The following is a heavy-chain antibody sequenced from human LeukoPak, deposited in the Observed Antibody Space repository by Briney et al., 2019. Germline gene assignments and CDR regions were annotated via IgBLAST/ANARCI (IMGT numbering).Heavy chain of an antibody. Sequence: SGGSLRLSCAGSGFTFSSHWMSWVRQAPGKGLEWVVNIKQDGSEKYYVDSVKGRFTISRENAKNSLYLQMNNLRAEDTAVYYCVRGKRYNDLLTGYYSFDYWGQGTLVTVSS. J-gene: IGHJ4*02. CDR3: VRGKRYNDLLTGYYSFDY. V-gene: IGHV3-7*01. D-gene: IGHD3-9*01. CDR1: GFTFSSHW. CDR2: IKQDGSEK.